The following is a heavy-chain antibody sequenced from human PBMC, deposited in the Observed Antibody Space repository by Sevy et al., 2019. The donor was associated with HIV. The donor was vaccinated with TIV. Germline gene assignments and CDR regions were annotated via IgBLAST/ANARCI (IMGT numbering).Heavy chain of an antibody. CDR1: GFTFSSYE. CDR2: SSNSGTTI. V-gene: IGHV3-48*03. J-gene: IGHJ4*02. CDR3: ARDLPPSATTVAHFDC. Sequence: GGSLRLSCAASGFTFSSYEMSWVRQAPGKGLEWVSYSSNSGTTIYYSDSVKGGFTIYRDNATNSLYLQMNSLRAEDTAIYYCARDLPPSATTVAHFDCWGQRTLVTVSS. D-gene: IGHD4-17*01.